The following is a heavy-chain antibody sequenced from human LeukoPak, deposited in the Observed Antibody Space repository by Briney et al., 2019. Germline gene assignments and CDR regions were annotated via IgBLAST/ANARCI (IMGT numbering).Heavy chain of an antibody. V-gene: IGHV3-30*02. J-gene: IGHJ4*02. D-gene: IGHD3-9*01. CDR3: ARGRRYFDWLWDY. Sequence: PGGSLRLSCAASGFTFSSYGMHWVRQAPGKGLEWVAFIRYDGSNKYYADSVKGRFTISRDNSKNTLYLQMNSLRAEDTAVYYCARGRRYFDWLWDYWGQGTLVTVSS. CDR2: IRYDGSNK. CDR1: GFTFSSYG.